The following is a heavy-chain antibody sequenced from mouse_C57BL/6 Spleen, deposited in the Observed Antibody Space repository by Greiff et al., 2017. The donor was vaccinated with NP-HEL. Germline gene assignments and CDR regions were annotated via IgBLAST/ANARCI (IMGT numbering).Heavy chain of an antibody. CDR1: GYTFTSYW. J-gene: IGHJ1*03. CDR3: ARWYYGSTPYWYFDV. Sequence: VQLQQAGAELVMPGASVKLSCKASGYTFTSYWMHWVKQRPGQGLEWIGEIDPSDSYTNYNQKFKGKSTLTVDKSSSTAYMQLSSLTSEDSAVYYCARWYYGSTPYWYFDVWGTGTTVTVSS. D-gene: IGHD1-1*01. CDR2: IDPSDSYT. V-gene: IGHV1-69*01.